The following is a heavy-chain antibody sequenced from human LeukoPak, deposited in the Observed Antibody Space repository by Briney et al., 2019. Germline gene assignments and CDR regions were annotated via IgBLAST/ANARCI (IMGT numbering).Heavy chain of an antibody. D-gene: IGHD3-22*01. CDR2: IRYDGSNK. J-gene: IGHJ3*02. CDR3: GYDSSGYYAFDI. CDR1: GFTFSSYG. V-gene: IGHV3-30*02. Sequence: GGSLRLSCAASGFTFSSYGMHWVRQAPGKGLEWVAFIRYDGSNKYYADSVKGRFTISRDNSKNTLYLQMNSLRAEDTAVYYCGYDSSGYYAFDIWGQGTMVTVSS.